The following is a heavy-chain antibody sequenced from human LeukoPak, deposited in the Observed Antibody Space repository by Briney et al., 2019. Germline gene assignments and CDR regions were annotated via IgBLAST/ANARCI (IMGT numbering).Heavy chain of an antibody. J-gene: IGHJ5*02. V-gene: IGHV4-59*12. Sequence: SETLSLTCTVSGGSISSYYWSWIRQPPGKGLEWIGYIYYSGSTNYNPSLKSRVTISVDTSKNQFSLNLMSVTAADTAVYYCTRDTGTTGEVKFDPWGQGTLVTVSS. CDR1: GGSISSYY. CDR2: IYYSGST. CDR3: TRDTGTTGEVKFDP. D-gene: IGHD4-17*01.